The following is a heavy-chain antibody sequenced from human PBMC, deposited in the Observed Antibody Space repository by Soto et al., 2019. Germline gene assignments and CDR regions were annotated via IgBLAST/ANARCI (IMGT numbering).Heavy chain of an antibody. CDR1: GFTFSSYG. CDR3: AKELDSAYYYMDV. Sequence: QVQLVESGGGVVQPGRSLRLSCAASGFTFSSYGMHWVRQAPGKGLEWVAVISYDGSNKYYADSVKGRFTISRDNSKNTLYLQMNSLRAEDTAVYYCAKELDSAYYYMDVWGKGTTVTVSS. J-gene: IGHJ6*03. CDR2: ISYDGSNK. V-gene: IGHV3-30*18. D-gene: IGHD2-21*01.